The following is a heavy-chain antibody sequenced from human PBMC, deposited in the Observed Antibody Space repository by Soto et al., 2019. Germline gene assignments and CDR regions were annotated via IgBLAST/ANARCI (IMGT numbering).Heavy chain of an antibody. CDR1: GDSVSSNSAA. CDR3: AGTTSHQWYYMDV. V-gene: IGHV6-1*01. J-gene: IGHJ6*03. D-gene: IGHD1-7*01. CDR2: TYYRSRWYN. Sequence: SQTLSLTCDISGDSVSSNSAAWNWIRLSPSRGLEWLARTYYRSRWYNDYAVSVRSRITVNPDTSKNQFSLQLTSVTPEDTAVYYCAGTTSHQWYYMDVWGKGTTVT.